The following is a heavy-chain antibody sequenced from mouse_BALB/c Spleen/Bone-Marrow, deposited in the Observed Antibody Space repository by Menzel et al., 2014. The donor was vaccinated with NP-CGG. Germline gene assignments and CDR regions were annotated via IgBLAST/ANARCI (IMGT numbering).Heavy chain of an antibody. D-gene: IGHD2-10*02. CDR3: ARKKYGNYDYFDY. CDR2: INPNSGRK. J-gene: IGHJ2*01. Sequence: QVQLQQSGTELVKPGASVELSCKASGYTFTSYWMHWVKQRPGQGLEWIGEINPNSGRKNYNEKFKSKATLTVDRSSSTAYMQLSSLTSEDSALYYCARKKYGNYDYFDYWGQGTTLTVSS. V-gene: IGHV1S81*02. CDR1: GYTFTSYW.